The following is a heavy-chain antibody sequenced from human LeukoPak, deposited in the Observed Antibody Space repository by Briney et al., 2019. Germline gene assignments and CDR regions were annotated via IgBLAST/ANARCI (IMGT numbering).Heavy chain of an antibody. J-gene: IGHJ4*02. CDR2: IYSVGST. V-gene: IGHV4-59*01. D-gene: IGHD4-17*01. Sequence: SETLSLTCTISGVSISVYYWSWIRQSPGRGLEWIGSIYSVGSTSYNTSLGSRVTISVDMSNIQFSLTLTSVTAADTAVYYCARGLGTVTFFDYWGQGTLVTVSS. CDR3: ARGLGTVTFFDY. CDR1: GVSISVYY.